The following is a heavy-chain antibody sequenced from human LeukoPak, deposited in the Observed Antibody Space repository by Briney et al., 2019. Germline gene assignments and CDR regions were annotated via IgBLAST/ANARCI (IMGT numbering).Heavy chain of an antibody. CDR3: ARDLGTAMVKPYYSRMDV. Sequence: PLETLSLTCTVSGGSISSYYWSWIRQPPGKGLEWIGYIYYSGSTNYNPSLKSRVTISVDTSKNQFSLKLSSVTAADTAVYYCARDLGTAMVKPYYSRMDVWGQGTTVTVSS. CDR1: GGSISSYY. CDR2: IYYSGST. D-gene: IGHD5-18*01. J-gene: IGHJ6*02. V-gene: IGHV4-59*01.